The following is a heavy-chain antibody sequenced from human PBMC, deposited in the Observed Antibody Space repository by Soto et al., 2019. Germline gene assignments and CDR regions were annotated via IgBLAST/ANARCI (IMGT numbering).Heavy chain of an antibody. CDR1: GANFSGYY. CDR2: INHSGST. J-gene: IGHJ6*03. D-gene: IGHD3-10*01. V-gene: IGHV4-34*01. Sequence: PSETMSVTCAVYGANFSGYYWSWISQHTGKGLEWIGEINHSGSTNYNPSLKSRVAISVDTSKNQFSLKLSSVTAADTAVYYCARVGGAYSGSGSYYYYYYYMDVWGKGTTVTVSS. CDR3: ARVGGAYSGSGSYYYYYYYMDV.